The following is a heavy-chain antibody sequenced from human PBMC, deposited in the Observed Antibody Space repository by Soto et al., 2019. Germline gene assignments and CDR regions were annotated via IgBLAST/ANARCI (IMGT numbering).Heavy chain of an antibody. CDR3: ARVVRFFGGHAGY. CDR1: GYTFTEFD. J-gene: IGHJ4*02. D-gene: IGHD3-3*01. Sequence: QVLVVQSGAAVKKPGASVKVSCKTSGYTFTEFDINWGRQAPGQGLEWMGWMNTNTGNTGYAQKFQGRVTMTRDTSISTAYMELRRLRSEDTAVYYCARVVRFFGGHAGYWGQGTLVTVSS. CDR2: MNTNTGNT. V-gene: IGHV1-8*01.